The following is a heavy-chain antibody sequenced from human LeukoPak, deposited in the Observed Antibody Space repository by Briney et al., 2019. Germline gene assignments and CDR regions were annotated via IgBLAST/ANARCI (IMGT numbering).Heavy chain of an antibody. V-gene: IGHV3-21*01. CDR1: GFTLSNYN. Sequence: GGSLRLSCAASGFTLSNYNMNWVRQAPGKGLEWVSSISSSSSYIYYADSVKGRFTISRDNAKNSLYLQMNSLRAEDTAVYYCAKGGAYCGGDCYSDVWGQGTMVTVSS. CDR2: ISSSSSYI. CDR3: AKGGAYCGGDCYSDV. J-gene: IGHJ3*01. D-gene: IGHD2-21*02.